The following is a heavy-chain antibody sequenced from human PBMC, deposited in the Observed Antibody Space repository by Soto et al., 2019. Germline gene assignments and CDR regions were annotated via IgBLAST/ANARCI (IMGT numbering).Heavy chain of an antibody. J-gene: IGHJ5*02. V-gene: IGHV1-18*01. CDR1: GYTFNNNG. Sequence: QVQLVQSGAEVKKPGASVKVSCKASGYTFNNNGISWVRQAPGQGLEWMGWISGYNGNTNYAQRLQGRVTMTTDTSTNTAYMELRSLRSDDTAVYFCARDCGGSCSVPLTSWGQGTLVTVSS. CDR2: ISGYNGNT. D-gene: IGHD2-21*02. CDR3: ARDCGGSCSVPLTS.